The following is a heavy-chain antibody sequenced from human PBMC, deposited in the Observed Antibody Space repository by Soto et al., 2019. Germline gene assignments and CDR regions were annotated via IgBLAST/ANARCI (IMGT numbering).Heavy chain of an antibody. V-gene: IGHV3-7*01. D-gene: IGHD1-26*01. Sequence: VQLVESGGDLVQPGGSLRLSCAASGVTIRTYWMSWVRQAPGKGLEWVANIKQDGSETYYVDSVKGRFTISRDNDKNSLYLQMSSLRVEDTAVYYCVREGDQLHRYSAGYWGQGTLVAVSS. CDR3: VREGDQLHRYSAGY. CDR1: GVTIRTYW. CDR2: IKQDGSET. J-gene: IGHJ4*02.